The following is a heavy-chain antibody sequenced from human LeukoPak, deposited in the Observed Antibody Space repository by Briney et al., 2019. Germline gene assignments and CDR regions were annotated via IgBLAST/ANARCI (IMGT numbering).Heavy chain of an antibody. Sequence: GGSLRLSCAASGFTFSSYWMSWVRQAPGKGLEWVANIKQDGSEKYYVGSVKGRFTISRDNAKNSLYLQMNSLRAEDTAVYYCARVLSPGHSYGDYVFSSFDYWGQGTLVTVSS. J-gene: IGHJ4*02. CDR3: ARVLSPGHSYGDYVFSSFDY. CDR2: IKQDGSEK. V-gene: IGHV3-7*01. CDR1: GFTFSSYW. D-gene: IGHD4-17*01.